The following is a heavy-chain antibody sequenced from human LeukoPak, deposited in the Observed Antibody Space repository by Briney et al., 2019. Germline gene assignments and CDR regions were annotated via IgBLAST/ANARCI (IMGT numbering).Heavy chain of an antibody. CDR2: IKPDGSER. Sequence: GGSLRLSCAASGFTFSSYAMHWVRQAPGKGLECVANIKPDGSERHYVDSVKGRFTISRDNAKNSLYLQVNSLRVEDTAVYYCARGARGFDYWGQGTLVTVSS. CDR3: ARGARGFDY. CDR1: GFTFSSYA. J-gene: IGHJ4*02. V-gene: IGHV3-7*04. D-gene: IGHD3-16*01.